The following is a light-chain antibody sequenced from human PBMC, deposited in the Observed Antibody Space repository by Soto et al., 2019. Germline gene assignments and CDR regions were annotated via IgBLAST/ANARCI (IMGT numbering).Light chain of an antibody. CDR1: QTVSASY. V-gene: IGKV3-15*01. Sequence: EIVLTLSPGTRSLSRGEKATLSCRASQTVSASYLAWYQQKPGQAPRLLXYGATNRATGIPGRFSGSGSGTEFTLTISSLQSEDFAVYYCQQYNNWPPWTFGQGTKV. CDR2: GAT. CDR3: QQYNNWPPWT. J-gene: IGKJ1*01.